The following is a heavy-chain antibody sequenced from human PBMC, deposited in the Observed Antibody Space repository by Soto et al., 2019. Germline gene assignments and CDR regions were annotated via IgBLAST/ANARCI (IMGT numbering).Heavy chain of an antibody. D-gene: IGHD6-13*01. Sequence: QVQLVESGGGVVQPGRSLRLSCAASGFTFSTYGIHWVRQAPGKGLEWVALIWFDGSNKYYADSVKGRFTISRDNSKNTLYLQMNSLRAEDTAVYYCARNLAAAYLDYWGQGTLVTVSS. CDR2: IWFDGSNK. CDR3: ARNLAAAYLDY. J-gene: IGHJ4*02. CDR1: GFTFSTYG. V-gene: IGHV3-33*01.